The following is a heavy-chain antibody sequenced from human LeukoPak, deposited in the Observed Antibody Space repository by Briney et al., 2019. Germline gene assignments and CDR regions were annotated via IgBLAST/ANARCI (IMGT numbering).Heavy chain of an antibody. V-gene: IGHV1-8*03. J-gene: IGHJ4*02. Sequence: GASVKVSCKASGYSFTNYDINWVRQATGQGLEWMGWMNPKSGDTGYSQKFQGRVFITRDTSINTAYMGLSSLGFDDTAVYYCARGLYYDFWSGYYTGTQVDYWGQGTLVTVSS. CDR3: ARGLYYDFWSGYYTGTQVDY. D-gene: IGHD3-3*01. CDR2: MNPKSGDT. CDR1: GYSFTNYD.